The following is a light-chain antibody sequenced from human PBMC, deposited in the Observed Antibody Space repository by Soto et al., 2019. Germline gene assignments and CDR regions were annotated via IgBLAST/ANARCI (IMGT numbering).Light chain of an antibody. CDR1: SGHSSYA. CDR2: VNSDGSH. V-gene: IGLV4-69*01. CDR3: QTWGTGTVV. J-gene: IGLJ2*01. Sequence: QLVLTQSPSASASLGASVKLTCTLSSGHSSYAIAWHQQQPEKGPRYLMTVNSDGSHSKGDGIPDRFSGSSSGAERHLTISSLQSEDEADYYCQTWGTGTVVFGGGTKVTVL.